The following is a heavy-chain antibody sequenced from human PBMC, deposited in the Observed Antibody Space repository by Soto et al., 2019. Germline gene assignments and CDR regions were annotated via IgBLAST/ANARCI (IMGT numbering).Heavy chain of an antibody. D-gene: IGHD6-6*01. CDR1: GGTFSSYA. J-gene: IGHJ6*02. Sequence: SVKVSCKASGGTFSSYAISWVRQAPGQGLEWMGGIIPIFGTANYAQKFQGRVTITADESTSTAYMELSSLRSEDTAVYYCARQHSSSSHYYYGMDVWGQGTTVTVSS. CDR3: ARQHSSSSHYYYGMDV. V-gene: IGHV1-69*13. CDR2: IIPIFGTA.